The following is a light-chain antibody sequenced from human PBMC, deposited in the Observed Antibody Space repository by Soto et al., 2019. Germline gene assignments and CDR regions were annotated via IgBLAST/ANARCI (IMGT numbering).Light chain of an antibody. J-gene: IGKJ1*01. CDR3: LQHSGTSPKT. V-gene: IGKV3-11*01. CDR2: ETS. Sequence: EIVMTQSPAALSVSPGETASLSCRASQSAGNFLAWYQQKPGQAPRLLIYETSNRATGIPDRFSGSGSGTDFTLNITRLEPEDSAVYYCLQHSGTSPKTFGQGTKVDI. CDR1: QSAGNF.